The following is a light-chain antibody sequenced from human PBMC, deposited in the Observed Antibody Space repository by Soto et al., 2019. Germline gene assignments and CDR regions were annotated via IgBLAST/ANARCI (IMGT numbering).Light chain of an antibody. CDR1: QDSSNY. J-gene: IGKJ2*01. Sequence: DIQMTQSPSSLSASVGDRVTITCQASQDSSNYLNWYQQKPGKAPKLLIYDASNLETGIPSRFSGSGSGTDFTFTISSLQHEDSATYYCQQYDNLPPYTFGQGTKLEIK. CDR3: QQYDNLPPYT. V-gene: IGKV1-33*01. CDR2: DAS.